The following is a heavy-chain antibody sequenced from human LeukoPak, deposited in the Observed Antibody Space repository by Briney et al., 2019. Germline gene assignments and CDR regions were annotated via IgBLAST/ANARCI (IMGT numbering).Heavy chain of an antibody. CDR3: ATLETTVVTIDY. Sequence: SETLSLTCTVSGGSISSGDYYWSWIRQPPGKGLEWIGYIYYSGSTYYNPSLKSRVTISVDTSKNQFSLKLSSVTAADTAVYYCATLETTVVTIDYWGQGTLVTVSS. D-gene: IGHD4-23*01. CDR1: GGSISSGDYY. CDR2: IYYSGST. V-gene: IGHV4-30-4*01. J-gene: IGHJ4*02.